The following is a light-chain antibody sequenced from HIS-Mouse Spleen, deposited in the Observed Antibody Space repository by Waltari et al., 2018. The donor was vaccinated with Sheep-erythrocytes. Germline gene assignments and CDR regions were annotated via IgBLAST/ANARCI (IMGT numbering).Light chain of an antibody. CDR2: QDS. CDR3: QAWDSSTYV. Sequence: SYELTQPPSVSVSPGQTASIPCSGDQLGDKYACWYQQKPGQSPVLVIYQDSKRPSGILERFSGSNSGNTATLTISGTQAMDEADYYCQAWDSSTYVFGTGTKVTVL. V-gene: IGLV3-1*01. J-gene: IGLJ1*01. CDR1: QLGDKY.